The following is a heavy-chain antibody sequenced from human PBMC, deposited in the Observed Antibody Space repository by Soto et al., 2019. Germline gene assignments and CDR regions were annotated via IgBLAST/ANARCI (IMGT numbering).Heavy chain of an antibody. CDR2: IIPIIGTA. CDR3: AIDDDSSGYYYVG. J-gene: IGHJ4*02. Sequence: QVQLVQSGAEVKKPGSSVKVSCKASGGTFSSYAISWVRQAPGQGLEWMGGIIPIIGTANYAQKFQGRVTITADKSTSTAYMELGSLRSEDPAVYYFAIDDDSSGYYYVGWGQGTLVPGSS. CDR1: GGTFSSYA. D-gene: IGHD3-22*01. V-gene: IGHV1-69*06.